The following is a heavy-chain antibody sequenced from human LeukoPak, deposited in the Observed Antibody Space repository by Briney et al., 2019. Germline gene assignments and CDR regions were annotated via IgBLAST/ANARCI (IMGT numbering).Heavy chain of an antibody. D-gene: IGHD2-21*02. CDR1: GFTFSTYS. Sequence: GGSLRLSCAASGFTFSTYSMNWVRQAPGKGLEWVSSITVSTSYIYYADSMRGRFTISRDNAKNSLYLQMNSLRAEDTAFYYCARLAYCGGDCYWFDLWGRGTLVTISS. CDR3: ARLAYCGGDCYWFDL. CDR2: ITVSTSYI. V-gene: IGHV3-21*01. J-gene: IGHJ2*01.